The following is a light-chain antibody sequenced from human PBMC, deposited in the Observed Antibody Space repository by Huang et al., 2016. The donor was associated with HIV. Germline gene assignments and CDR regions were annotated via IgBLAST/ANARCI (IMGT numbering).Light chain of an antibody. CDR2: GAS. CDR3: QQYERPPDT. CDR1: QSVGIY. Sequence: EIVLTQSPGTLSLSPGERATLSCWASQSVGIYLAWYQQKPGQAPRLLIYGASTRVTGIPDRFSGGGSGTDFTLSISRLEPEDFAVYYCQQYERPPDTFGPGTKVNIK. V-gene: IGKV3-20*01. J-gene: IGKJ3*01.